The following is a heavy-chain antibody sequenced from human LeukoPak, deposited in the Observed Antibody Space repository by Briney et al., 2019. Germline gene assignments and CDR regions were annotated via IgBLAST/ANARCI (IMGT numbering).Heavy chain of an antibody. D-gene: IGHD6-19*01. J-gene: IGHJ4*02. CDR1: GFTVSSNY. CDR2: IYSGGST. Sequence: GGSLRLSSAASGFTVSSNYMSWVRQAPGKGLEWVSVIYSGGSTYYADSVKGRFTISRDNSKNTLYLQMNSLRAEDTAVYYCARHNTGYSDSSGGYYFDYWGQGTLVTVSS. CDR3: ARHNTGYSDSSGGYYFDY. V-gene: IGHV3-66*04.